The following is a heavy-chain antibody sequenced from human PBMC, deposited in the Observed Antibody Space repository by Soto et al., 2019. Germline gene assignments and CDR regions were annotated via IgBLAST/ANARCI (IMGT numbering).Heavy chain of an antibody. CDR3: ARLRVAVSGLDYYYGMDV. CDR2: IDYSGGT. D-gene: IGHD6-19*01. Sequence: QVQLQESGPGLVKPSQTLSLTCTVSGVSINNGDYYWNWIRQPPGKGLEWIGYIDYSGGTYYNPSLKSRITISVDTSKNQFSLKLSSVTAADTAVYYCARLRVAVSGLDYYYGMDVWGQGTTVTVSS. J-gene: IGHJ6*02. V-gene: IGHV4-30-4*01. CDR1: GVSINNGDYY.